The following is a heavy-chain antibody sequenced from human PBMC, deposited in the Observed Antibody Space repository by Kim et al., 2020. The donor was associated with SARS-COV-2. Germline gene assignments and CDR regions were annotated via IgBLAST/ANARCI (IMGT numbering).Heavy chain of an antibody. J-gene: IGHJ4*02. Sequence: SETLSLTCTVSGGSISSYYWSWIRQPPGKGLEWIGYIYYSGSTNYNPSLKSRVTISVDTSKNQFSLKLSSVTAADTAVYYCASNYDSSGSYNYWGQGTLVTVSS. CDR1: GGSISSYY. D-gene: IGHD3-22*01. V-gene: IGHV4-59*01. CDR3: ASNYDSSGSYNY. CDR2: IYYSGST.